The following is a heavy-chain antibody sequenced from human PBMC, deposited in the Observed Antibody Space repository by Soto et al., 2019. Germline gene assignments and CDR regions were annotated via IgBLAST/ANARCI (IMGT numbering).Heavy chain of an antibody. CDR1: NSSLGAFH. V-gene: IGHV4-34*02. J-gene: IGHJ3*01. Sequence: QVHLEQWGAGLLKPSETLSVTCAIYNSSLGAFHWTWIRQPPGKGLEWIGELIHGGSTNYNPSLKSRVTFSLDTSKSQFSLHVMSVTAADTAVYYCARSPLSYDYVRQTWREVGDSFDVWGRGTSVTVSS. CDR3: ARSPLSYDYVRQTWREVGDSFDV. D-gene: IGHD3-10*02. CDR2: LIHGGST.